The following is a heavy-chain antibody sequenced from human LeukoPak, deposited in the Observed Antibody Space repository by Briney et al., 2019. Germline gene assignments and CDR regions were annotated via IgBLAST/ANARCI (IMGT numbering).Heavy chain of an antibody. D-gene: IGHD2-2*01. V-gene: IGHV3-7*01. Sequence: GGSLRLSWAASGLTFSTYWMNWVRQAPGKGLEWVANIKEDGSEKYYVDSVKGRFTISRDNAKNSVYLQMNSLRAEDTAIYYCARNARGPGDYWGQGTVVTVSS. CDR2: IKEDGSEK. CDR3: ARNARGPGDY. J-gene: IGHJ4*02. CDR1: GLTFSTYW.